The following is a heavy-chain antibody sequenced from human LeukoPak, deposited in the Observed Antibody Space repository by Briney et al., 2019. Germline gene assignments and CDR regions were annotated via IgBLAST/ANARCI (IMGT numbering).Heavy chain of an antibody. V-gene: IGHV1-2*02. J-gene: IGHJ4*02. CDR3: ARGPPGVLRFLEWKSPLDY. D-gene: IGHD3-3*01. CDR2: INPNSGDT. CDR1: GYIFTGYY. Sequence: ASVKVSCKASGYIFTGYYMHWVRQAPGQGLEWMGWINPNSGDTNYAQKFQGRVTMTRDTSISTAYMELSRLRSDDTAVYYCARGPPGVLRFLEWKSPLDYWGQGTLVTVSS.